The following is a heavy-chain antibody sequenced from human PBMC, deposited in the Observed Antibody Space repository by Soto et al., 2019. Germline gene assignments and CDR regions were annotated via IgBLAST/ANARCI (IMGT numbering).Heavy chain of an antibody. J-gene: IGHJ3*02. CDR2: ISGSGGST. CDR3: AKDLGYCSGGSCYLNQGAFDI. V-gene: IGHV3-23*01. Sequence: EVQLLESGGGLVQPGGSLRLSCAASGFTFSSYAMSWVRQAPGKGLEWVSAISGSGGSTYYADSVKGRFTISRDNSKNTLYLQMNSLRAEDTAVYYCAKDLGYCSGGSCYLNQGAFDIWGQGTMVTVSS. D-gene: IGHD2-15*01. CDR1: GFTFSSYA.